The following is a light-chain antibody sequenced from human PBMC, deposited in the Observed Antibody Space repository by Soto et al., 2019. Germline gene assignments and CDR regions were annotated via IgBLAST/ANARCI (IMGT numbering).Light chain of an antibody. Sequence: HSALTKPASVTGLPGQSITISCTGTSSDVGGYNYVSWYQQHPGKAPKLMIYDVSNRPSGVSNRFSGSKSGNTASLTISGLQAEDEADYYCSSYTSSSTLYVFGTGTKVTVL. CDR1: SSDVGGYNY. CDR3: SSYTSSSTLYV. J-gene: IGLJ1*01. V-gene: IGLV2-14*01. CDR2: DVS.